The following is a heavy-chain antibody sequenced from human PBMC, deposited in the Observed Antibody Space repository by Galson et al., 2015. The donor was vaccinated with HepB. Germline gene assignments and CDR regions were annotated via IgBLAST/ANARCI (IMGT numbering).Heavy chain of an antibody. CDR2: IYPGDSDT. J-gene: IGHJ3*02. Sequence: QSGAEVKKPGESLKISCKGSPDDFNDYWVGWVRQMPGKGLEWMGIIYPGDSDTRHSPSFQGQVTISADKSISTAFLQWSSLKASDTAMYYCARPRIVGHTGAFDIWGQGTMVTVSS. D-gene: IGHD1-26*01. CDR1: PDDFNDYW. V-gene: IGHV5-51*01. CDR3: ARPRIVGHTGAFDI.